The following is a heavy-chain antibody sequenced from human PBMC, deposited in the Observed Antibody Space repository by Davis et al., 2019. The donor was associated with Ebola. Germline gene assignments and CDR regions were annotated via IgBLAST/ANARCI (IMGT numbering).Heavy chain of an antibody. D-gene: IGHD5-24*01. J-gene: IGHJ4*02. CDR3: ARGWRRWLQVMGY. V-gene: IGHV4-34*01. Sequence: GSLRLSCAVYGGSFSGYYWSSIRQPPGKGLEWIGEINHSGSTNYNPSLKSRVTISVDTSKNQFSLKLSSVTAADTAVYYCARGWRRWLQVMGYWGQGTLVTVSS. CDR1: GGSFSGYY. CDR2: INHSGST.